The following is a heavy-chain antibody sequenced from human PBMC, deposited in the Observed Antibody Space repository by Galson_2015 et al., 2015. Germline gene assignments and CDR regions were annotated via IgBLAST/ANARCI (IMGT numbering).Heavy chain of an antibody. CDR3: ARMVVRYFDH. V-gene: IGHV3-74*01. CDR2: VNIDGTST. D-gene: IGHD2-8*01. CDR1: GFTFTNYW. Sequence: SLRLSCAASGFTFTNYWIHWVRQAPGKGLVWLSRVNIDGTSTYYAESVKGRVTISVDTPNNRFSLRLGSVTAADTAVYYCARMVVRYFDHWGQGTLVTVSS. J-gene: IGHJ4*02.